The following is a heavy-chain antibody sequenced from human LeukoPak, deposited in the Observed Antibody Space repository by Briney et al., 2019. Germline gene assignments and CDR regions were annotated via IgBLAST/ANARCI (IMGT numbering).Heavy chain of an antibody. D-gene: IGHD3-16*02. Sequence: GGSLRLSCAASGFTFSSYSMNWVRQAPGKGLEWVSYISSSSSTTYYADSVKGRFTISRDNAKNSLYLQMNSLRAEDTAVYYCARDAIVGASFDYWGQGTLVTVSS. CDR2: ISSSSSTT. CDR1: GFTFSSYS. V-gene: IGHV3-48*01. CDR3: ARDAIVGASFDY. J-gene: IGHJ4*02.